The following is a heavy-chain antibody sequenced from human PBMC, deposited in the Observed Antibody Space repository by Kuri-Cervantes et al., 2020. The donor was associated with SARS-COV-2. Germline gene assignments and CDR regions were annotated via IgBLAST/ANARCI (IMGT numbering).Heavy chain of an antibody. D-gene: IGHD2-21*02. CDR1: GFTFSSYA. CDR3: ARDACGGDCYPYWYFDL. CDR2: ISWNSGSI. J-gene: IGHJ2*01. V-gene: IGHV3-9*01. Sequence: SLKISCAASGFTFSSYAMHWVRQAPGKGLEWVSGISWNSGSIGYADSVKGRFTISRDNAKNSLYLQMNSLRAEDTAVYYCARDACGGDCYPYWYFDLWGRGTLVTVSS.